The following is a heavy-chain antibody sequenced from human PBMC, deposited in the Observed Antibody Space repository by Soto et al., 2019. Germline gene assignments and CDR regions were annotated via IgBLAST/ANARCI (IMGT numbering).Heavy chain of an antibody. J-gene: IGHJ4*02. Sequence: SETLSLTCTVSGGSISSSSYYWGWIRQPPGKGLEWIGSIYYSGRSDYNPSLKSRITISVDTSKNHFSLEVTSVTAADTAVYYCARLSGYSYGYPNFDYWGQGTLVTVSS. CDR3: ARLSGYSYGYPNFDY. CDR1: GGSISSSSYY. D-gene: IGHD5-18*01. CDR2: IYYSGRS. V-gene: IGHV4-39*02.